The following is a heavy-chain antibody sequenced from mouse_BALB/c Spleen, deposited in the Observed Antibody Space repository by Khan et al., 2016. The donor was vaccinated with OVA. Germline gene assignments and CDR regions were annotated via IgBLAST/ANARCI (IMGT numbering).Heavy chain of an antibody. D-gene: IGHD2-10*01. CDR1: GFNIKDTY. CDR3: IRGAYSGLFAY. V-gene: IGHV14-3*02. Sequence: VQLQQSGAEFVKPGASVKLSCTASGFNIKDTYMHWINQRPQQGLVWIGRIDPASGNARYDPTFQDKATIAADASSNTAYLQLSSLTSEDTAVYYCIRGAYSGLFAYWGQGTLVTVSA. J-gene: IGHJ3*01. CDR2: IDPASGNA.